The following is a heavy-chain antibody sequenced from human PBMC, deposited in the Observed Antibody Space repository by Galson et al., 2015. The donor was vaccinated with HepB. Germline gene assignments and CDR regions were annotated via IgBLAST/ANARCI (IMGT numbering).Heavy chain of an antibody. J-gene: IGHJ2*01. Sequence: SLRLSCAASGFTFSTSTMNWVRQAPGKGLEWVSYLSTTGTTIYYADSVKGRFTVSRDNAKNSLFLQMNSLRDEDTAVDYLARVRFVAGEYWFFDLWGRGTLVTVSS. D-gene: IGHD6-19*01. CDR1: GFTFSTST. CDR2: LSTTGTTI. CDR3: ARVRFVAGEYWFFDL. V-gene: IGHV3-48*02.